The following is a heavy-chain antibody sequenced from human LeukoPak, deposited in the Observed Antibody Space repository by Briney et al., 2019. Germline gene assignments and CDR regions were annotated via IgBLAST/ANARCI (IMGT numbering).Heavy chain of an antibody. Sequence: SETLSLTCAVYGGSFSGYYWSWLRQPPGKGLEWIGEINHSGSTNYNPSLKSRVTISVDTSKNQFSLKLSSVTAADTAVYYCASLYNWNGRGLDYWGQGTLVTVSS. D-gene: IGHD1-1*01. V-gene: IGHV4-34*01. J-gene: IGHJ4*02. CDR1: GGSFSGYY. CDR2: INHSGST. CDR3: ASLYNWNGRGLDY.